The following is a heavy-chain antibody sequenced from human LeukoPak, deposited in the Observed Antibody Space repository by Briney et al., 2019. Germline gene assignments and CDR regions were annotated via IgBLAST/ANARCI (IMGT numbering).Heavy chain of an antibody. J-gene: IGHJ3*02. V-gene: IGHV1-24*01. CDR2: FDPEDGET. CDR3: AIHLPYYDYVWGSPTRGSDAFDI. CDR1: GYTLTELS. D-gene: IGHD3-16*01. Sequence: ASVKVSCKVSGYTLTELSMHWVRQAPGKGLEWMGGFDPEDGETIYAQKFQGRVTMTEYTSTEPAYMELSSLRSEDTAVYYCAIHLPYYDYVWGSPTRGSDAFDIWGQGTMVTVSS.